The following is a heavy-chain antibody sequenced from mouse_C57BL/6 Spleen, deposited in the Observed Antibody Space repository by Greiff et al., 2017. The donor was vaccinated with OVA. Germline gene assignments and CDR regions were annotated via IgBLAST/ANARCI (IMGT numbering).Heavy chain of an antibody. V-gene: IGHV1-42*01. D-gene: IGHD1-1*01. Sequence: VQLKESGPELVKPGASVKISCKASGYSFTGYYMNWVKQSPEKSLEWIGEINPSTGGTTYNQKFKAKATLTVDKSSSTAYMQLKSLTSEDSAVYYCARCTVVATDYWGQGTTLTVSS. CDR2: INPSTGGT. CDR3: ARCTVVATDY. CDR1: GYSFTGYY. J-gene: IGHJ2*01.